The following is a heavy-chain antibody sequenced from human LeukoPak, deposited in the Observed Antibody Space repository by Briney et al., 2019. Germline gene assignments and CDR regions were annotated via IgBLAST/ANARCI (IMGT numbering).Heavy chain of an antibody. V-gene: IGHV3-72*01. D-gene: IGHD1-26*01. J-gene: IGHJ3*02. CDR3: ARGGSYYPFDI. Sequence: GGSLRLSCVASGFTFSDHYMDWVRQAPGQGLEWVVRTRNKANRYSTEYAASVKGRFTISRADSQNSLYLQMNSLKNDDTAVYYCARGGSYYPFDIWGQGTMVTVSS. CDR1: GFTFSDHY. CDR2: TRNKANRYST.